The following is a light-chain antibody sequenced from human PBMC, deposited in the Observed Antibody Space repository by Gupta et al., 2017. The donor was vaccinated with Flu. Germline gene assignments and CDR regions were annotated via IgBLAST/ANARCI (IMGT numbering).Light chain of an antibody. CDR2: RDS. V-gene: IGLV3-9*01. J-gene: IGLJ2*01. CDR3: QVWASGTVV. Sequence: SYELTQPLSVSVALGQTATITCGGNSFGSQNVNWYQQKPGQAPVLVIYRDSDRPSGIPERLSGSVSGNTATLTISRAQAGDEADYFCQVWASGTVVFGGGTKLTVL. CDR1: SFGSQN.